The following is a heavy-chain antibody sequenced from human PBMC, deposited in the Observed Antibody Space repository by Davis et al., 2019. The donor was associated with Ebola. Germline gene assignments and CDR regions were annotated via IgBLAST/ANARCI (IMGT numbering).Heavy chain of an antibody. J-gene: IGHJ4*02. V-gene: IGHV1-18*01. CDR2: ISAYNGNT. CDR3: ARADDQQWLASDY. D-gene: IGHD6-19*01. CDR1: GYTFISYS. Sequence: AASVNVSCKASGYTFISYSITWARQAPGQGLEWMGWISAYNGNTNYAQKLQGRVTMTTDTSTSTAYMELRSLRSDDTAVYYCARADDQQWLASDYWGQGTLVTVSS.